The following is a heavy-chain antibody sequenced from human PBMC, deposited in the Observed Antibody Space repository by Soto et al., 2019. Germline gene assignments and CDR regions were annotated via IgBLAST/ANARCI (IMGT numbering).Heavy chain of an antibody. D-gene: IGHD4-17*01. CDR3: AKDRETYGDYVLWYFDL. CDR1: GVTFSSYA. V-gene: IGHV3-23*01. J-gene: IGHJ2*01. CDR2: IIGSGGST. Sequence: EVQLLESGGGLVQPGGSLSLSCAASGVTFSSYAMSWVRQAPGKVLECVSVIIGSGGSTYYADSVKGRFTISRDTSKNTLYLQMNSLRAEDTAVYYCAKDRETYGDYVLWYFDLWGRGTLVTVSS.